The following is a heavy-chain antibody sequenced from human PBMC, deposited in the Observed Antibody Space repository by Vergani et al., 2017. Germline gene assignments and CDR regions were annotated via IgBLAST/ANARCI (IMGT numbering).Heavy chain of an antibody. CDR1: GFTFSSYA. Sequence: QVQLVESGGGVVQPGRSLRLSCAASGFTFSSYAMHWVRQAPGKGLEWVAVISYDGSNKYYADSVKGRFTISRDNSKNTLYLQMNSLRAEDTAVYYCARPREAAAAAPDAFDIWGQGTMVTVSS. J-gene: IGHJ3*02. D-gene: IGHD6-13*01. V-gene: IGHV3-30-3*01. CDR3: ARPREAAAAAPDAFDI. CDR2: ISYDGSNK.